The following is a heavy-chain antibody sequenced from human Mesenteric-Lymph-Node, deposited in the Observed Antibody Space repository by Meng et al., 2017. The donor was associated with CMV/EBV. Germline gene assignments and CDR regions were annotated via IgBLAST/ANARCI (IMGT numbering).Heavy chain of an antibody. CDR1: GFTFNNYA. J-gene: IGHJ4*02. CDR2: IYSDGSST. D-gene: IGHD1-14*01. V-gene: IGHV3-23*03. CDR3: AKGIYKLDY. Sequence: GESLKISCAATGFTFNNYAMSWVRQAPGRGLEWVSVIYSDGSSTYYADSVKGRFTISRDNSKTTLYLQMNSLRAEDTAVYYCAKGIYKLDYWGQGTLVT.